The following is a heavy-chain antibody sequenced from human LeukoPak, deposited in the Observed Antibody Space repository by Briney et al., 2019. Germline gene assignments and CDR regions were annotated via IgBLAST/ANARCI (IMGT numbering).Heavy chain of an antibody. CDR2: IYTSGST. CDR1: GGSFSGYY. D-gene: IGHD6-19*01. Sequence: PSETLSLTCAVYGGSFSGYYWSWIRQPAGKGLEWIGRIYTSGSTNYNPSLRRRVTISVDTSKNQLSLKLSSVTAADTAVYYCARDSSSGWYRLFDYWGQGTLVTVSS. CDR3: ARDSSSGWYRLFDY. J-gene: IGHJ4*02. V-gene: IGHV4-4*07.